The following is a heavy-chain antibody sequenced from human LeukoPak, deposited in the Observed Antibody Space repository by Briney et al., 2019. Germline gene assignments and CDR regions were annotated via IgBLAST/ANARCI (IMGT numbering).Heavy chain of an antibody. CDR1: GGTFSSYA. CDR2: IIPIFGTA. CDR3: AGRYSSSSYWFDP. D-gene: IGHD6-6*01. J-gene: IGHJ5*02. V-gene: IGHV1-69*13. Sequence: ASVKVSCKASGGTFSSYAIIWVRQAPGQGLEWMGGIIPIFGTANYAQKFQGRVTITADESTSTAYMELSSLRSEDTAVYYCAGRYSSSSYWFDPWGQGTLVTVSS.